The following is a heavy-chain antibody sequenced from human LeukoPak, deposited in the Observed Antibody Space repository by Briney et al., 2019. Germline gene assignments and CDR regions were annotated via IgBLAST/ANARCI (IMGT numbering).Heavy chain of an antibody. V-gene: IGHV1-2*02. CDR3: ARGYYDFWSGSDPNFDY. CDR2: INPNSGGT. J-gene: IGHJ4*02. CDR1: GYTFTGYY. D-gene: IGHD3-3*01. Sequence: APVKVSCKASGYTFTGYYMHWVRQAPGQGLEWMGWINPNSGGTNYAQKFQGRVTMTRDTSISTAYMELSRLRSDDTAVYYCARGYYDFWSGSDPNFDYWGQGTLVTVSS.